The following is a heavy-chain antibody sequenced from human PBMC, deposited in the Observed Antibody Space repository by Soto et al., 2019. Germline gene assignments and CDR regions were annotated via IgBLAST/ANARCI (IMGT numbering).Heavy chain of an antibody. CDR3: ARGTKYYYQGMDV. Sequence: SETLSLTCTVSGDSINNYYWTWIRQPPGKGLEWIGYIYDSVSTSYNPSLKSRLTISVDTSKNQFSLKLKSVTAADTAVYYCARGTKYYYQGMDVWGQGTRVTVSS. CDR1: GDSINNYY. J-gene: IGHJ6*02. V-gene: IGHV4-59*01. CDR2: IYDSVST.